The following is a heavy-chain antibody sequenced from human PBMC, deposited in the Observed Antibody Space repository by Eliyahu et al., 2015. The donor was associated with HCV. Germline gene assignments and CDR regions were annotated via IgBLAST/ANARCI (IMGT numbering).Heavy chain of an antibody. V-gene: IGHV4-59*01. CDR1: GGSIXTXY. D-gene: IGHD6-19*01. J-gene: IGHJ5*02. Sequence: QVQLQESGPGLVKPSETLSLTCXVSGGSIXTXYWXWIRXXPGKGLEWIGYXHYSGSTNXHPSXKSRVTISVDTSKNQFSLNLTSVTAADTAVYYCASGGGGIAVAGTGGWFDPWGQGTLVTVSS. CDR2: XHYSGST. CDR3: ASGGGGIAVAGTGGWFDP.